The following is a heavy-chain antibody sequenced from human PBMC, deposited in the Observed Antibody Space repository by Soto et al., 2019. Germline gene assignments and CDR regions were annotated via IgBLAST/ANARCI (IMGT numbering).Heavy chain of an antibody. CDR1: GFTFSNYW. CDR2: INNDGSVS. D-gene: IGHD2-15*01. J-gene: IGHJ6*03. CDR3: ARGDCFGATCYSLAGSFYYYMDA. V-gene: IGHV3-74*01. Sequence: EVQLVESGGGLVQPGGSLRLSCVASGFTFSNYWMYWVRQAPGEGLVWVSRINNDGSVSSYADSVKGRLTISRDNVKNTMYLQMDSLRAEDTAVYYCARGDCFGATCYSLAGSFYYYMDAWGKGTTVTVFS.